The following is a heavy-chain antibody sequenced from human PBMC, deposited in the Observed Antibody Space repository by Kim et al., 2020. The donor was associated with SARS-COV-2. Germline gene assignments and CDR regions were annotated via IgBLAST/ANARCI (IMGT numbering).Heavy chain of an antibody. CDR3: AKEGRRVAVAGTISGWFDP. J-gene: IGHJ5*02. Sequence: GGSLRLSCAASGFTFSSYGMHWVRQAPGKGLEWVAVISYDGSNKYYADSVKGRFTISRDNSKNTLYLQMNSLRAEDTAVYYCAKEGRRVAVAGTISGWFDPWGQGTLVTVSS. V-gene: IGHV3-30*18. CDR1: GFTFSSYG. D-gene: IGHD6-19*01. CDR2: ISYDGSNK.